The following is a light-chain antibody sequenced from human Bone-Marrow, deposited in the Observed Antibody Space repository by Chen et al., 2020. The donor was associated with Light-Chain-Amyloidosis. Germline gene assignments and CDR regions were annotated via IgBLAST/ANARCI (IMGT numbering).Light chain of an antibody. V-gene: IGLV2-14*01. CDR3: SSYTITNTLV. Sequence: HSALTQPAAVSGAPGHSITLSCPGTSSDVGGDNHVSWYQQHPDKAPKLMIYEVTNRPSWVPDRFSGSKSDNTASLTISGLQTEDEADYFCSSYTITNTLVFGSGTRVTVL. CDR1: SSDVGGDNH. CDR2: EVT. J-gene: IGLJ1*01.